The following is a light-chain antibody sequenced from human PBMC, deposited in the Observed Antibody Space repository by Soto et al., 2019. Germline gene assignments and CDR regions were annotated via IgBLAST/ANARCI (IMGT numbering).Light chain of an antibody. V-gene: IGLV2-14*01. J-gene: IGLJ3*02. CDR1: GSDVGHYNY. CDR3: TSYTTSSTWV. CDR2: QVS. Sequence: QSALTQPASVSGSPGQSITISCTGTGSDVGHYNYVSWYQQYPGKVPKLMIYQVSNRPSGVPIRFSGSKSGDTASLTISGLQAEDEADYYCTSYTTSSTWVFGGGTKLTVL.